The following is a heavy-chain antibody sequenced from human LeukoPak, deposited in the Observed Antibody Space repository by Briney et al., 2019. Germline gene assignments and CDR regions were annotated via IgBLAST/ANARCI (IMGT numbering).Heavy chain of an antibody. J-gene: IGHJ4*02. V-gene: IGHV4-59*08. CDR1: GGSISSYY. CDR2: IYYSGST. CDR3: ARQGRGICSGGSCYDFDY. Sequence: PSETLSLTCTVSGGSISSYYWSWIRQPPGKGLEWIGYIYYSGSTNYNPSLKSRVTISVDTSKNQFSLKLSSVTAADTAVYYCARQGRGICSGGSCYDFDYWGQGTLVTVSS. D-gene: IGHD2-15*01.